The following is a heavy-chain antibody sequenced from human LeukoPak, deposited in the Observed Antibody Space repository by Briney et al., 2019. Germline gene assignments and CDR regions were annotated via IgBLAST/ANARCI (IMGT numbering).Heavy chain of an antibody. CDR1: GYTFSDYY. V-gene: IGHV1-2*02. CDR3: ARDTRLGYTGYDMPGD. CDR2: IDPASGAT. Sequence: ASVTVSCKGSGYTFSDYYLHWIRHAPAPGLEWMGLIDPASGATKYAQNFQGRVILTRDRSIRTAYMDLSRLTSDDTAFYYCARDTRLGYTGYDMPGDWGQGTLVTVSS. D-gene: IGHD5-12*01. J-gene: IGHJ4*02.